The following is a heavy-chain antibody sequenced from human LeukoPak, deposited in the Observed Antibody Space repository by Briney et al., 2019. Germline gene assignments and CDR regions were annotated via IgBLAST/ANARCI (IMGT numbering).Heavy chain of an antibody. CDR2: ISGSGGST. CDR1: GFTFSSYA. V-gene: IGHV3-23*01. CDR3: ARGGSGNWNAPFDY. Sequence: PGGSLRLSCAASGFTFSSYAMSWVRQAPGKGLEWVSTISGSGGSTYYADSVKGRFTISRDNAKNSLYLQMNSLRADDTAVYYCARGGSGNWNAPFDYWGQGTLVTVSS. J-gene: IGHJ4*02. D-gene: IGHD1-1*01.